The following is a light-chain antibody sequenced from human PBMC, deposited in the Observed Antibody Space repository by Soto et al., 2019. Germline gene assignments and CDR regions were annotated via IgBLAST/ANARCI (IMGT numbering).Light chain of an antibody. CDR2: DIN. J-gene: IGLJ2*01. CDR3: LLAYRGSRV. Sequence: QAVVTQEPSLTVSPGGTVTLTCGSSTGVVTSGHYPYWFQQKPGQGPRTLIYDINRKHSWTPARFSGSLLGGKAALTLSCAQPEDEAGYYCLLAYRGSRVFGGGTKLIVL. V-gene: IGLV7-46*01. CDR1: TGVVTSGHY.